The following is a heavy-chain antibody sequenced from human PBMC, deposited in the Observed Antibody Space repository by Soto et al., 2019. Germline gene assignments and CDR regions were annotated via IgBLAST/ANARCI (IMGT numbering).Heavy chain of an antibody. CDR3: ANSITSDGYCSGGSCDQH. Sequence: GGSLRLSCAASGFTFSSYGMHWVRQAPGKGLEWVAVISYDGSNKYYADSVKGRFTISRDNSKNTLYLQMNSLRAEDTAVYYCANSITSDGYCSGGSCDQHWGQGTLVTVSS. CDR2: ISYDGSNK. CDR1: GFTFSSYG. D-gene: IGHD2-15*01. J-gene: IGHJ1*01. V-gene: IGHV3-30*18.